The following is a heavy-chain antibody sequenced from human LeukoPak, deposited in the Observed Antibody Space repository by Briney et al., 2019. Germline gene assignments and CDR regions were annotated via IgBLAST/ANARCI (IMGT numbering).Heavy chain of an antibody. D-gene: IGHD3-22*01. CDR2: INANSGDT. CDR3: ASRLQNYYDSSGYYVDAFDI. J-gene: IGHJ3*02. Sequence: ASVKVSCKASGYTFTGYYMHWVRQAPGQGLEWMGWINANSGDTNYAQKFQGRVTMTRDTSISAVYMELSRLTSDDTAVYYCASRLQNYYDSSGYYVDAFDIWGQGTMVTVPS. V-gene: IGHV1-2*02. CDR1: GYTFTGYY.